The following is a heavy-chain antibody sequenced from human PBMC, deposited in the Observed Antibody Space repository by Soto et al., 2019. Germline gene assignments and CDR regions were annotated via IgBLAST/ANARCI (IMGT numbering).Heavy chain of an antibody. CDR2: IGWDDGK. CDR1: GFSLSTSGMW. V-gene: IGHV2-70*12. J-gene: IGHJ6*02. D-gene: IGHD2-21*01. Sequence: SGPTLVNPTQTLKLTCTFSGFSLSTSGMWVSWIRQPPGKALEWLALIGWDDGKYYSTSLKTRLTISKDTPRTQVVLTLTNLDPVDTATYYCAHIRARSYGGECGGYSYYDGMNVWGQGTTVTVSS. CDR3: AHIRARSYGGECGGYSYYDGMNV.